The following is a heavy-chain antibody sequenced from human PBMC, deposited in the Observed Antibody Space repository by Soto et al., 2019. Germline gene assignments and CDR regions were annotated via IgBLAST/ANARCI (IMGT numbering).Heavy chain of an antibody. CDR1: GFTFSHYA. Sequence: QVQLVESGGGVVQLGRSLRLSCAAPGFTFSHYAMHWVRQAPGKGLEWVALMSYDGSNEYYADSVKGRFTISRDNSKNTLYLQMNSLRAEDTAVYYCAKDGSHNFDYWGQGTLVTVSS. J-gene: IGHJ4*02. CDR2: MSYDGSNE. D-gene: IGHD1-26*01. V-gene: IGHV3-30*04. CDR3: AKDGSHNFDY.